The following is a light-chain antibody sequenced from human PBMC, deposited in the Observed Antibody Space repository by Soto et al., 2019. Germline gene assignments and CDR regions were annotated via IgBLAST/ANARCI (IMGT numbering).Light chain of an antibody. CDR3: QQYNNWPAWT. J-gene: IGKJ1*01. CDR1: QSVSSN. Sequence: EIVMTQSPATLSVSPGERATLSCRASQSVSSNLAWYQQKPGQAPRLLIYGASTRATGIPARFSGSGSGTEFSLSTSSLQSEDCAVYYCQQYNNWPAWTCGQGTKVETK. V-gene: IGKV3-15*01. CDR2: GAS.